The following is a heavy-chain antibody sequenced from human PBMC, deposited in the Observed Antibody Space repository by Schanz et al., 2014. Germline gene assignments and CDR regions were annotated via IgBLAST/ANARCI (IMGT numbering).Heavy chain of an antibody. D-gene: IGHD5-18*01. CDR2: IFTDGRT. CDR1: GFTFSDYW. V-gene: IGHV3-66*02. CDR3: AKDAENTAMITDYFDY. Sequence: EVQLVESGGGLVQPGGSLRLSCTASGFTFSDYWMSWVRQAPGRGLEWVSIIFTDGRTYYADSVKGRFTISRDSSKNTVHLQMNSLRAEDTAVYYCAKDAENTAMITDYFDYWGQGTLVTVSS. J-gene: IGHJ4*02.